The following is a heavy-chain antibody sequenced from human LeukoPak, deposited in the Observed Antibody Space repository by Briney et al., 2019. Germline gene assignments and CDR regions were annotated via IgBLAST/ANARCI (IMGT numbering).Heavy chain of an antibody. V-gene: IGHV4-34*01. CDR3: ARGSRYDYVWGSYHSRDYFDY. CDR2: INHSGST. Sequence: SETLSLTCAVYGGSFSGYYWSWIRQPPGKGLEWIGEINHSGSTNYNPSLKSRVTISVDTSKNQFSLKLSSETAADTAVYYCARGSRYDYVWGSYHSRDYFDYWGQGTLVTVSS. CDR1: GGSFSGYY. J-gene: IGHJ4*02. D-gene: IGHD3-16*01.